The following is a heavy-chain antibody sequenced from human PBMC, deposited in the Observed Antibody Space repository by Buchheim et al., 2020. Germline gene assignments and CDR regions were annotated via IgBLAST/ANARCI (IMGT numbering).Heavy chain of an antibody. V-gene: IGHV4-4*02. Sequence: QMQLQESGPGLVKPSGTLSLTCAVSGDSITSDSWWSWVRQPPGKGLEWIAEIYHTGSTNYSPSLKSRVTISVDKSKNQFSLNLRSVTAAVTAVYYCTARLHYWGQGTL. CDR1: GDSITSDSW. D-gene: IGHD6-6*01. J-gene: IGHJ4*02. CDR2: IYHTGST. CDR3: TARLHY.